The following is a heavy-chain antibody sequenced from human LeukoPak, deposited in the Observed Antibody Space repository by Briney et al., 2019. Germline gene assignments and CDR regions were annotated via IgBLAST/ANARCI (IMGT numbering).Heavy chain of an antibody. D-gene: IGHD6-19*01. CDR1: GYTLTELS. J-gene: IGHJ6*02. V-gene: IGHV1-69*13. CDR3: ASYPGIAVAVDPYYYYGMDV. CDR2: IIPIFGTA. Sequence: ASVKVSCKVSGYTLTELSMHWVRQAPGQGLEWMGGIIPIFGTANYAQKFQGRVTITADESTSTAYMELSSLRSEDTAVYYCASYPGIAVAVDPYYYYGMDVWGQGTTVTVSS.